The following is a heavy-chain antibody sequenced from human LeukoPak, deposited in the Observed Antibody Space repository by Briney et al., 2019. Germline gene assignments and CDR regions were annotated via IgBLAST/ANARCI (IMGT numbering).Heavy chain of an antibody. J-gene: IGHJ5*02. Sequence: ASVKVSCKASGYTFTSYYMHWVRQAPGQGLEWMGLINPTGGSTGYAQKFQGRVTMTRDMSTSTDYMELSSLRSEDTAIYYCARDNSVGDKARWFDPWGQGTLVTVSS. CDR3: ARDNSVGDKARWFDP. D-gene: IGHD1-26*01. CDR2: INPTGGST. V-gene: IGHV1-46*01. CDR1: GYTFTSYY.